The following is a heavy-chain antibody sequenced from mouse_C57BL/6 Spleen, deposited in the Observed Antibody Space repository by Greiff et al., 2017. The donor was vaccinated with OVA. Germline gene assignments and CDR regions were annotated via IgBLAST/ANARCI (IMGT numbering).Heavy chain of an antibody. Sequence: QVQLQQPGAELVKPGASVKMSCKASGYTFTSYWITWVKQRPGQGLEWIGDIYPGSGSTSYNEKFKSKATLTVDTSSSTAYMQLSSLTSEDSAVYYCARCYSNYVGAMDYWGQGTSVTVSS. CDR1: GYTFTSYW. CDR2: IYPGSGST. D-gene: IGHD2-5*01. CDR3: ARCYSNYVGAMDY. V-gene: IGHV1-55*01. J-gene: IGHJ4*01.